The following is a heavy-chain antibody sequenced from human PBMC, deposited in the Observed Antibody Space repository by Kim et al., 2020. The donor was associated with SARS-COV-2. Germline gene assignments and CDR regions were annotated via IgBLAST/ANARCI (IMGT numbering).Heavy chain of an antibody. Sequence: SETLSLTCTVSGGSISSYYWSWIRQPPGKGLEWIGYIYYSGSTNYNPSLKSRVTISVDTSKNQFSLKLSSVTAADTAVYYCARGYGDEDSYWGQGTLVTVSS. D-gene: IGHD4-17*01. CDR3: ARGYGDEDSY. J-gene: IGHJ4*02. V-gene: IGHV4-59*01. CDR2: IYYSGST. CDR1: GGSISSYY.